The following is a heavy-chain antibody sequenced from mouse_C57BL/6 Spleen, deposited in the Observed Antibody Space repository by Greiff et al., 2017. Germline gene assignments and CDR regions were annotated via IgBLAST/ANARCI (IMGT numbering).Heavy chain of an antibody. J-gene: IGHJ2*01. D-gene: IGHD2-3*01. CDR1: GFTFSDYG. Sequence: DVHLVESGGGLVKPGGSLKLSCAASGFTFSDYGMHWVRQAPEKGLEWVAYISSGSSTIYYADTVKGRFTISRDNAKNTLFLQMTSLRSEDTAMYYCARSWDGYYVYFDFWGQGTTLTVSS. V-gene: IGHV5-17*01. CDR2: ISSGSSTI. CDR3: ARSWDGYYVYFDF.